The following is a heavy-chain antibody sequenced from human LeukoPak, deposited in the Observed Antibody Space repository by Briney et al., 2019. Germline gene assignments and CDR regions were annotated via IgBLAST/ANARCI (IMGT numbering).Heavy chain of an antibody. J-gene: IGHJ4*02. V-gene: IGHV3-30-3*01. CDR3: ARVAPGLDY. CDR2: ISYDGSNK. D-gene: IGHD1-14*01. CDR1: GFTFSSYA. Sequence: PGRSLRLSCAASGFTFSSYAMHWVRQAPGKGLEWVAVISYDGSNKYYADSVKGRFTISRDNSKNTLYLQMNSLRAEDTAVYYCARVAPGLDYWGQGTLVTVSS.